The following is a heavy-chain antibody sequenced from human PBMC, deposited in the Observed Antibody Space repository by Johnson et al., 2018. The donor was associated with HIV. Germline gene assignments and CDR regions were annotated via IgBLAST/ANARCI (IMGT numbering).Heavy chain of an antibody. CDR2: ISWNSGSI. V-gene: IGHV3-9*01. J-gene: IGHJ3*02. D-gene: IGHD3-22*01. CDR3: AKVVGSYYYDSSGEAFDI. Sequence: QLVESGGGLVQPGRSLRLSCAASGFTFDDYAMHWVRQAPGKGLEWVSGISWNSGSIGYADSVKGRFTISRDNAKNSLYLQMNSLRAEDTALYYCAKVVGSYYYDSSGEAFDIWGQGTMVTVSS. CDR1: GFTFDDYA.